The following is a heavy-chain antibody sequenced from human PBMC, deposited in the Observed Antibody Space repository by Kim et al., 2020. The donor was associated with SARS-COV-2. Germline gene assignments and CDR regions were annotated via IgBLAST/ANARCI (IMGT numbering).Heavy chain of an antibody. CDR1: GFTFSTYA. Sequence: GGSLRLSCAASGFTFSTYAMHWVRQAPGKGLEWVAVISYDGSNKYYGDSVNGRFTISRDNSKNTLYLQMNSLRAEDTAVYYCARARFSSGYQITDYFDY. D-gene: IGHD3-22*01. CDR3: ARARFSSGYQITDYFDY. J-gene: IGHJ4*01. V-gene: IGHV3-30-3*01. CDR2: ISYDGSNK.